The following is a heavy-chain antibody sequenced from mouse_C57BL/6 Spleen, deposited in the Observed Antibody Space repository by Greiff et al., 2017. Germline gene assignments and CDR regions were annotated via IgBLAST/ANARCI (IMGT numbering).Heavy chain of an antibody. CDR1: GYTFTSYT. Sequence: QVQLQQSGAELARPGASVKMSCKASGYTFTSYTMHWVKQRPGQGLEWIGYINPSSGYTKYNQKFKDKATLTADKSSSTAYMQLSSLTSEDSAVYYCARGVYYGNYVDYWGQGTTLTVSS. J-gene: IGHJ2*01. CDR3: ARGVYYGNYVDY. V-gene: IGHV1-4*01. CDR2: INPSSGYT. D-gene: IGHD2-1*01.